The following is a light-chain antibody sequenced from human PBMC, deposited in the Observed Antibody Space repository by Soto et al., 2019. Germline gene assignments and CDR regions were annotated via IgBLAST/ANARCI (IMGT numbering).Light chain of an antibody. J-gene: IGKJ1*01. CDR1: RGIVSG. CDR3: QHYNSYSEA. CDR2: SAS. Sequence: AIQMTQSPSSLAASVGDRVTITCRRSRGIVSGLAWYQQKPGTVPKLLIHSASTLQSVVPSRFSGSGSGTEFTLTISSLQPDDFATYYCQHYNSYSEAFGQGTKVDIK. V-gene: IGKV1-13*02.